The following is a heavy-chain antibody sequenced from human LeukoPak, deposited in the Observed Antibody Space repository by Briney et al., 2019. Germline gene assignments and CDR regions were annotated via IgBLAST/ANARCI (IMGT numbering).Heavy chain of an antibody. V-gene: IGHV3-48*02. Sequence: GRSLRLSCAASGFTFSSYSTNWVRQAPGKGLEWVSYISSSSSTIYYADSVKGRFTISRDNAKNSLYLQMNSLGDENTAVYYSARPGGVRGVIPPFDYWGQGTLVTVSS. CDR1: GFTFSSYS. CDR2: ISSSSSTI. J-gene: IGHJ4*02. D-gene: IGHD3-10*01. CDR3: ARPGGVRGVIPPFDY.